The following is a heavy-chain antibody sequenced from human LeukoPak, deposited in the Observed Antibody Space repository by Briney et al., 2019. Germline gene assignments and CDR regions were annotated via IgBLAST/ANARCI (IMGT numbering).Heavy chain of an antibody. CDR2: ISGSGDNT. CDR3: ARDNSVGDNAWWFDP. Sequence: PGGTLRLSCAASGFTFSSHGMSWVRQAPGKGLEWVSTISGSGDNTYYADSVKGRFTISRDNSKNTLYLQMNSLRAEDTAVYYCARDNSVGDNAWWFDPWGQGTLVTVSS. CDR1: GFTFSSHG. V-gene: IGHV3-23*01. J-gene: IGHJ5*02. D-gene: IGHD1-26*01.